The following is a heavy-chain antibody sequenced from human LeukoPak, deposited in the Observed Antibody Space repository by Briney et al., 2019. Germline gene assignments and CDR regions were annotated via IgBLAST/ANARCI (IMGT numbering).Heavy chain of an antibody. J-gene: IGHJ4*02. Sequence: PGRSLRLSCAASGFTFDDYAMHWVRQAPGKGLEWVSGISWNSGSIGYADSVKGRFTISRDNAKNSLYLQMNSLRAEDTALHYCAKDMRGAVAGTSLHYWGQGTLVTVSS. CDR1: GFTFDDYA. V-gene: IGHV3-9*01. CDR2: ISWNSGSI. D-gene: IGHD6-19*01. CDR3: AKDMRGAVAGTSLHY.